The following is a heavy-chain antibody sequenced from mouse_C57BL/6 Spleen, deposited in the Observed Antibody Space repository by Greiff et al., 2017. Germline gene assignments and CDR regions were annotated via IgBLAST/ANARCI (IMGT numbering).Heavy chain of an antibody. V-gene: IGHV5-16*01. CDR2: INYDGSST. CDR1: GFTFSDYY. D-gene: IGHD2-3*01. J-gene: IGHJ2*01. Sequence: EVMLVESEGGLVQPGSSMKLSCTASGFTFSDYYMAWVRQVPEKGLEWVANINYDGSSTYYLDSLKSRFIISRDNANNILYLQMSSLKSEDTATYYCSRDSNGYSFDYWGQGTTLTVSS. CDR3: SRDSNGYSFDY.